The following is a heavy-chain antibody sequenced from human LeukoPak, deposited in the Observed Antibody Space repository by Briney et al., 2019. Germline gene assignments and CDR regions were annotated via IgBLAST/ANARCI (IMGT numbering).Heavy chain of an antibody. D-gene: IGHD5-18*01. CDR3: AKGQGYNYGDSIDY. CDR2: INRCGSS. Sequence: GGSLRLSCAVSGFTSNNYAMTWVRHAPGEGLEWVSVINRCGSSYSADSLKGRFTVSRDNSKNALYLQMNSLRDEDTAVYYCAKGQGYNYGDSIDYWGQGTLVTVSS. CDR1: GFTSNNYA. J-gene: IGHJ4*02. V-gene: IGHV3-23*03.